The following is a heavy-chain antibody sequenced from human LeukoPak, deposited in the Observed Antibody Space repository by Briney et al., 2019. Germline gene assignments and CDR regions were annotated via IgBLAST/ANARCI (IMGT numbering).Heavy chain of an antibody. V-gene: IGHV3-21*01. Sequence: PGGSLRLSCAASGFTVSSNYMSWVRQAPGKGLEWVSSITSSSSYIYYGDSVKGRFTISRDNAKNSLYLQMNGLRAEDTAVYYCARHVVAVGFDYWGQGTLVTVSS. CDR2: ITSSSSYI. J-gene: IGHJ4*02. CDR1: GFTVSSNY. D-gene: IGHD3-22*01. CDR3: ARHVVAVGFDY.